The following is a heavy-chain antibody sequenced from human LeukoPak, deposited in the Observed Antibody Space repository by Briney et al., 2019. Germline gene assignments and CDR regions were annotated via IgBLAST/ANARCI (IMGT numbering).Heavy chain of an antibody. CDR1: GGSIRSYY. CDR3: ARGRDDYVWGSYRQKNWYFDL. V-gene: IGHV4-59*01. CDR2: IYDSGTT. D-gene: IGHD3-16*02. J-gene: IGHJ2*01. Sequence: SETLSLTCIVSGGSIRSYYWSWIRQPPGKGLEWVGYIYDSGTTNYNPFLKSRVTISLDTSKNQFSLKLSSVTAADTAVYYCARGRDDYVWGSYRQKNWYFDLWGRGTVVTVSS.